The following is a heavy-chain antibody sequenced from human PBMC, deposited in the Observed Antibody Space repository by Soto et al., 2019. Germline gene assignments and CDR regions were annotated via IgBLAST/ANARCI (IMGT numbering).Heavy chain of an antibody. V-gene: IGHV5-10-1*01. J-gene: IGHJ6*02. Sequence: EVQLVQSGAEVKKPGESLRISCKGSGYSFTSSWITWVRQMPGKGLEWMGRIDPSDSYTNYSPAFQGHVTISADKSISTTYLQWSSLKASDTAMYYCARRVVLGAMGVIYGMDVWGQGPTVTVSS. CDR2: IDPSDSYT. CDR3: ARRVVLGAMGVIYGMDV. D-gene: IGHD2-2*01. CDR1: GYSFTSSW.